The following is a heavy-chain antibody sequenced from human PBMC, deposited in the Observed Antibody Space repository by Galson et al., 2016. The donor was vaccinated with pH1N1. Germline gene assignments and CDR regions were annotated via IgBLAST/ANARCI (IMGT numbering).Heavy chain of an antibody. CDR1: GFTFSSYS. Sequence: SLRLSCAASGFTFSSYSMDWVRQAPGKGLEWVSYISLSSSIIHYADSVKGRFIISRDSAKNSLYLKMNSLRAEETALYYCAREGLWPGVDAFDIWGQGTMVTVSS. V-gene: IGHV3-48*04. CDR2: ISLSSSII. D-gene: IGHD4/OR15-4a*01. J-gene: IGHJ3*02. CDR3: AREGLWPGVDAFDI.